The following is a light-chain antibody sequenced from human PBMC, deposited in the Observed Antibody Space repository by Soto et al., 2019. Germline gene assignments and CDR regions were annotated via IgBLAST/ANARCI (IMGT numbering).Light chain of an antibody. J-gene: IGKJ1*01. CDR3: QHRRT. CDR2: ATS. Sequence: DIQMTQSPSSLSASVGDSVTITCRASQTITSYLNWYQQKPGKAPKLLIYATSSLQSGVPSRFSGTGSGTDFTLTISSLQPEDFATYYRQHRRTFGQGTKVDIK. V-gene: IGKV1-39*01. CDR1: QTITSY.